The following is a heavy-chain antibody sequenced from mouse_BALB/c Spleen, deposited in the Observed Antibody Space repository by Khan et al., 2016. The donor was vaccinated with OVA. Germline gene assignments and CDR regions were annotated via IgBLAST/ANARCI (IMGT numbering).Heavy chain of an antibody. CDR2: IDPDNGHT. V-gene: IGHV14-1*02. D-gene: IGHD2-1*01. CDR3: ARECYGNDWFAY. Sequence: IQLVQSGAELVRPGALVKLSCKASGFNIKDYYMHWVQQRPEQGLEWIGWIDPDNGHTIYDPKFQGKVSITADTSSTTAYLQLTRLTSEYTAVYYCARECYGNDWFAYWGQGTLVTVSA. J-gene: IGHJ3*01. CDR1: GFNIKDYY.